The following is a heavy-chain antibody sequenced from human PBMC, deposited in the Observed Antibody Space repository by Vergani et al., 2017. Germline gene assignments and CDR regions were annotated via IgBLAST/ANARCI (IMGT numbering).Heavy chain of an antibody. Sequence: QVQLVQSGGEVKKPGAAVKVSCKASGYTFIGYYMHWVRQAPGQGLEWMGWINPKSGGTNYAQKSQGRVTMTRDTSISTAYMELSRLRSDDTAVYYCARGPYYFDYWGQGTLVTVSS. CDR3: ARGPYYFDY. J-gene: IGHJ4*02. CDR2: INPKSGGT. V-gene: IGHV1-2*02. CDR1: GYTFIGYY.